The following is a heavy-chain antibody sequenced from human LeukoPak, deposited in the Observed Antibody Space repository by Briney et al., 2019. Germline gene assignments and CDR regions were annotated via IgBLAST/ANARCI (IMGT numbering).Heavy chain of an antibody. V-gene: IGHV1-46*01. CDR1: GYTFTSYY. D-gene: IGHD5-24*01. CDR2: INPSGGST. J-gene: IGHJ3*02. CDR3: ARATEGDAFDI. Sequence: ASVKVSCKASGYTFTSYYMHWVRLAPGQGLEWMGIINPSGGSTSYAQKFQGRVTMTRDTSTSSVYMELSSLRSEDTAVYYCARATEGDAFDIWGQGTMVTVSS.